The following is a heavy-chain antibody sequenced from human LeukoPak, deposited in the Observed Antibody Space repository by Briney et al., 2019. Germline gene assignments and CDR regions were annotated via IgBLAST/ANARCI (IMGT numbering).Heavy chain of an antibody. J-gene: IGHJ3*02. CDR3: ARSPPGYSSSWYRDDAFDI. CDR1: GYTFTSYD. CDR2: MYPNSGNT. D-gene: IGHD6-13*01. V-gene: IGHV1-8*03. Sequence: ASVKVSCKASGYTFTSYDINWVRQATGQGLEWMGWMYPNSGNTGYAQKFQGRVTITRNTSISTAYMELSSLRSEDTAVYYCARSPPGYSSSWYRDDAFDIWGQGTMVTVSS.